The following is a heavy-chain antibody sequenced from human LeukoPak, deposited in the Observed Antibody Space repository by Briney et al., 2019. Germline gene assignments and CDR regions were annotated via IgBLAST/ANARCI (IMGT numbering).Heavy chain of an antibody. CDR1: GFTFDDYG. J-gene: IGHJ4*02. V-gene: IGHV3-20*01. CDR3: AGDRRGSGSPSDY. D-gene: IGHD3-10*01. Sequence: PGGSLRLSCAASGFTFDDYGMSWVRQAPGKGLEWVAGINWNGGSTGYADSVKGRFTISRDNAKNSLYLQMNSLRAEDTALYDCAGDRRGSGSPSDYWGQGTLVTVSS. CDR2: INWNGGST.